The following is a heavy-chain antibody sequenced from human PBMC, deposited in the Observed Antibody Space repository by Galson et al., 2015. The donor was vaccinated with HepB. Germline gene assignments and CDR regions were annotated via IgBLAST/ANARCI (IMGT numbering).Heavy chain of an antibody. V-gene: IGHV3-72*01. D-gene: IGHD4-17*01. CDR3: VRDDGNYHLDY. J-gene: IGHJ4*02. CDR1: GFTFSDRY. Sequence: SLRLSCAASGFTFSDRYMDWVRQAPGKGLEWVGRARNKANSNPTQYAASVKGRFTISRDDSKNSLYLQMSSLKTEDTAVYYCVRDDGNYHLDYWGQGTLVTVSS. CDR2: ARNKANSNPT.